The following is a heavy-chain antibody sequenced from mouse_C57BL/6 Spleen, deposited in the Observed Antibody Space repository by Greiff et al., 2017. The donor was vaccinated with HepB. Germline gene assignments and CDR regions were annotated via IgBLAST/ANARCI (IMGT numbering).Heavy chain of an antibody. CDR1: GFTFNTYA. CDR2: IRSKSSNYAT. D-gene: IGHD2-10*01. J-gene: IGHJ4*01. Sequence: EVQRVESGGGLVQPKGSLKLSCAASGFTFNTYAMHWVRQAPGKGLEWVARIRSKSSNYATYYADSVKDRFTISRDDSQSMLYLQMNNLKTEDTAMYYCVRGAPTMAHYYAMDYWGQGTSVTVSS. V-gene: IGHV10-3*01. CDR3: VRGAPTMAHYYAMDY.